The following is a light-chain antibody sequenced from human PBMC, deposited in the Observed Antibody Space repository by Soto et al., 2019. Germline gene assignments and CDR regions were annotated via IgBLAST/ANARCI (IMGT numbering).Light chain of an antibody. V-gene: IGLV2-8*01. J-gene: IGLJ3*02. CDR2: EVT. Sequence: QSALTPPPSASGSPGQSVTISCTGTSSDVGGYNYVSWYQQYPGRAPKLMIYEVTKRPSGVPDRFSGSKSGNTASLTVSGLQAEDEPDYYCSSYAASNNFYFVFGGGTKLTVL. CDR3: SSYAASNNFYFV. CDR1: SSDVGGYNY.